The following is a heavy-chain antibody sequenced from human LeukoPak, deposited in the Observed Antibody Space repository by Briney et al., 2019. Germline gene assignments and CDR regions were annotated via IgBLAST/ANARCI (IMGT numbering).Heavy chain of an antibody. Sequence: GGSLRLSCAASGFTFSSYSMNWVRQAPGKGLEWVAVISYDATNKYYADSVKGRFTISRDNSKNTLYLQMNSLKTDDTAVYYCANYGDYQYFDYWGQGTPVTVSS. V-gene: IGHV3-30*18. J-gene: IGHJ4*02. CDR2: ISYDATNK. CDR3: ANYGDYQYFDY. D-gene: IGHD4-17*01. CDR1: GFTFSSYS.